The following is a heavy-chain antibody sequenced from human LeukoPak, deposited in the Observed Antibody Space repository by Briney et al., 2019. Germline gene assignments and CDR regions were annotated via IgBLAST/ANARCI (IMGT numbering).Heavy chain of an antibody. V-gene: IGHV4-34*01. D-gene: IGHD4-17*01. CDR1: GGSFSGYY. Sequence: PSETLSLTCAVYGGSFSGYYWSWIRQPPGKGREWIGEINHSGSTNYNPSLKSRVTISVDTAKNQFSLKLSSVTAADTAVYYCARRDTVTTGAYFDYWGQGTLVTVSS. J-gene: IGHJ4*02. CDR3: ARRDTVTTGAYFDY. CDR2: INHSGST.